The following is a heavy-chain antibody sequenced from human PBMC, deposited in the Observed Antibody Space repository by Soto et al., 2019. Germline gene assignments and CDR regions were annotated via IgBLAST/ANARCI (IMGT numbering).Heavy chain of an antibody. Sequence: SQTLSLTCAISGDSGSSNSAAWNWIRQSPSRGLEWLGRTYYRSKWYNDYAVSVKSRITIKPDTSKNQFSLQLNSVTPEDTAVYYCARAQAPHDADDCLDYWGQGTLVTVSS. CDR1: GDSGSSNSAA. D-gene: IGHD2-21*02. J-gene: IGHJ4*02. V-gene: IGHV6-1*01. CDR2: TYYRSKWYN. CDR3: ARAQAPHDADDCLDY.